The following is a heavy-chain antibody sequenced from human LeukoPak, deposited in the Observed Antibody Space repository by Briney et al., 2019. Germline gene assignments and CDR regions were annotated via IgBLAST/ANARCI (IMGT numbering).Heavy chain of an antibody. D-gene: IGHD2-2*01. Sequence: ASVKVSCKISGNSLSETSIHWVRQAPGKGLEWMGGIDPEDGEPIYAQKFQGRVTMTEDTSTDIAYMDLSSLRSEDTAVYYCATELSRGVIPTDNSWGQGTLVTVSA. CDR3: ATELSRGVIPTDNS. CDR1: GNSLSETS. CDR2: IDPEDGEP. J-gene: IGHJ4*02. V-gene: IGHV1-24*01.